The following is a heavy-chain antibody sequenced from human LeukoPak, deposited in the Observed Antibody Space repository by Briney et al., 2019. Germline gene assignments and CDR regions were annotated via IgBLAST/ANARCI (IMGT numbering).Heavy chain of an antibody. J-gene: IGHJ6*04. CDR1: GFTFSSYA. Sequence: GGSLRLSCAASGFTFSSYAMHWVRQAPGKGLEWVAVISYDGSNKYYADSVKGRFTISRDNSKNTLYLRMNSLRAEGTAVYYCARDYAAGTPASYYYYYYGMDVWGKGTTVTVSS. V-gene: IGHV3-30*04. CDR3: ARDYAAGTPASYYYYYYGMDV. D-gene: IGHD6-13*01. CDR2: ISYDGSNK.